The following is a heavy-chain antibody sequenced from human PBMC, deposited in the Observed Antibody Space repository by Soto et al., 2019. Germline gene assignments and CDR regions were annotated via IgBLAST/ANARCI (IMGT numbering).Heavy chain of an antibody. CDR1: GFTFSSYA. V-gene: IGHV3-23*01. Sequence: EVQLLESGGGLVQPGGSLRLSCAASGFTFSSYAMSWVRQAPGKGLEWVSAISGRGGSTYYADSVKGRFTISRDNSKNTLYLQMNSLRAEDTAVYYCAKGAPRLVSAGDAFDIWGQGTMVTVSS. CDR3: AKGAPRLVSAGDAFDI. CDR2: ISGRGGST. D-gene: IGHD6-6*01. J-gene: IGHJ3*02.